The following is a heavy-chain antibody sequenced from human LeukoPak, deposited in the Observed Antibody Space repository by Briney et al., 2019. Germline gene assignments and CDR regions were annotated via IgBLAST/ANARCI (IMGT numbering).Heavy chain of an antibody. CDR1: GYTFTGYY. D-gene: IGHD6-13*01. CDR3: ARDGSSWYDDYYYYGMDV. V-gene: IGHV1-2*04. CDR2: INPNSGGT. J-gene: IGHJ6*02. Sequence: ALVKVSCKASGYTFTGYYMHWVRQAPGQGLEWMGWINPNSGGTNYAQKFQGWVTMTRDTSISTAYMELSRLRSDDTAVYYCARDGSSWYDDYYYYGMDVWGQGTTVTVSS.